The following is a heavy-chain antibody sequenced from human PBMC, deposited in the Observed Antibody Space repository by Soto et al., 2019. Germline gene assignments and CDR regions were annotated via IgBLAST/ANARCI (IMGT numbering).Heavy chain of an antibody. CDR2: IIPLFGTT. Sequence: QVQLVQSGAEVKKPGSSVKVSCKASGGTFSSYAFSWVRQAPRQGLEWMGGIIPLFGTTNYAQKFQGRVTITADESTSTAEMELSSLRSEDTAVYYSARVSSTGIDYGDHNPSWSFDLWGRGTLVTVYS. V-gene: IGHV1-69*01. CDR3: ARVSSTGIDYGDHNPSWSFDL. J-gene: IGHJ2*01. D-gene: IGHD4-17*01. CDR1: GGTFSSYA.